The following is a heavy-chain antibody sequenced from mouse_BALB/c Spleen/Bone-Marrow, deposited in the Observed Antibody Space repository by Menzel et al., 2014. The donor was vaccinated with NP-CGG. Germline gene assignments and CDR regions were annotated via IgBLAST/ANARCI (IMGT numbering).Heavy chain of an antibody. V-gene: IGHV14-3*02. CDR1: GFNIKDTY. CDR3: ASYRYGWYFDV. Sequence: VQLQQSGAELVKPGASVKLSCTASGFNIKDTYLHWVKQRPEQGLDWIGRIDPAIFTKYDPKFQGKATITADTSSNTAYLHLSSLTSEDAAVYYCASYRYGWYFDVWGAGTPVTVSS. CDR2: IDPAIFT. J-gene: IGHJ1*01. D-gene: IGHD2-14*01.